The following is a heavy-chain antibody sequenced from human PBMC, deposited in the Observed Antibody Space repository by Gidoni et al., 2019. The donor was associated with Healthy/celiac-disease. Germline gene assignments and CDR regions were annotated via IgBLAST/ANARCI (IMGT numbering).Heavy chain of an antibody. J-gene: IGHJ2*01. V-gene: IGHV1-69*01. Sequence: QVQLVQSGAEVKKPGSSVKVSCKASGGTFSSYAISWVRTAAGQGLEWMGGIIPSFGTANYAQKFQGRVTITADESTSTAYMELSSLRSEDTAVYYCARGDTGGEYCSSTSCYLGWYFDLWGRGTLVTVSS. D-gene: IGHD2-2*01. CDR3: ARGDTGGEYCSSTSCYLGWYFDL. CDR1: GGTFSSYA. CDR2: IIPSFGTA.